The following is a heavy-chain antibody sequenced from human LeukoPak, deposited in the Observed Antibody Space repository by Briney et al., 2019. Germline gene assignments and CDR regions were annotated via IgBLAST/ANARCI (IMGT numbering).Heavy chain of an antibody. CDR2: VIPIFGTA. V-gene: IGHV1-69*05. J-gene: IGHJ3*02. CDR3: AKDRASSSWSRDAFDI. CDR1: GGTFSNYA. D-gene: IGHD6-13*01. Sequence: ASVKVSCKASGGTFSNYAISWVRQAPGQGVAWVGGVIPIFGTANYAQKFQGRVTITTDESTSPVYMEVSSVRFDDTAVYYCAKDRASSSWSRDAFDIWGQGTVVTVSS.